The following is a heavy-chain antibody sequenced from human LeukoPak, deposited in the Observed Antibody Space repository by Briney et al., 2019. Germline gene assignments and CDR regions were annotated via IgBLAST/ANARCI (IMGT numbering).Heavy chain of an antibody. D-gene: IGHD6-6*01. Sequence: PSETLSLTCAVYGGSFSGYYWSWIRQPPGMGLEWIGEINHSGSTNYNPSLKSRVTISVDTSKNQFSLKLSSVTAADTAVYYCARGRIAAPRFYYYYMDVWGKGTTVTVSS. J-gene: IGHJ6*03. CDR3: ARGRIAAPRFYYYYMDV. CDR2: INHSGST. CDR1: GGSFSGYY. V-gene: IGHV4-34*01.